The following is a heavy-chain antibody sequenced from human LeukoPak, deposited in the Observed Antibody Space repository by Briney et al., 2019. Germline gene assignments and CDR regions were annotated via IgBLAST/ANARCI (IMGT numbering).Heavy chain of an antibody. D-gene: IGHD3-10*01. J-gene: IGHJ2*01. CDR1: RFTFSTYW. CDR3: VRYYTRQSWYFDL. Sequence: PGGSLRLSCAASRFTFSTYWMHWVRQAPGKGLVWVSRINSDGSSTGYADSVKGRFTVSRDNAKNSLYLQMNSLRAEDTAVYYCVRYYTRQSWYFDLWGRGTLVTVSS. CDR2: INSDGSST. V-gene: IGHV3-74*01.